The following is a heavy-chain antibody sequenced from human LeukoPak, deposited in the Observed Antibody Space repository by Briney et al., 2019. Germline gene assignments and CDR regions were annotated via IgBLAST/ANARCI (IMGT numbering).Heavy chain of an antibody. CDR2: MYPGDSDT. V-gene: IGHV5-51*01. D-gene: IGHD6-19*01. Sequence: HGEPLKIPCKRSGYSFTIFWIGWVRQLPGKGLEWRGIMYPGDSDTKYSPSFQGQVTISADKSINTANLQWSSLKASDTAMYDCASHDKAVGGMSGSYGMDVWGQGTTVTVSS. J-gene: IGHJ6*02. CDR3: ASHDKAVGGMSGSYGMDV. CDR1: GYSFTIFW.